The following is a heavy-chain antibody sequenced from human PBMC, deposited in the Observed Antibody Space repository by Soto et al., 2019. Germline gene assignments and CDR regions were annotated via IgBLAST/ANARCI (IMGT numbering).Heavy chain of an antibody. CDR2: ISGSGGST. Sequence: EVQLLESGGGLVQPGGSLRLSCAASGFTFSSYAMSWVRQAPGKGLEWVSAISGSGGSTYYADSVKGRFTISRDNSKNTLYLQMKSLRAEDTAVYYCAKHILAEQWLYDGYWGQGTLVTVSS. V-gene: IGHV3-23*01. D-gene: IGHD6-19*01. J-gene: IGHJ4*02. CDR1: GFTFSSYA. CDR3: AKHILAEQWLYDGY.